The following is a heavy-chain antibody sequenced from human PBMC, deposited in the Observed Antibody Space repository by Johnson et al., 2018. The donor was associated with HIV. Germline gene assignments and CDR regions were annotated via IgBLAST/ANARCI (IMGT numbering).Heavy chain of an antibody. V-gene: IGHV3-20*04. CDR3: SRLAAYDAFDI. D-gene: IGHD6-25*01. CDR2: LPWNGGSS. Sequence: VQLVESGGGVVQPGGSLRLSCAASGFTFSSYGMSWVRQAPGQGLECVSGLPWNGGSSGYADFVKGRFTISRANAKNSLYLQMNSLRAEDTALYYCSRLAAYDAFDIWGQGTMVTVSS. CDR1: GFTFSSYG. J-gene: IGHJ3*02.